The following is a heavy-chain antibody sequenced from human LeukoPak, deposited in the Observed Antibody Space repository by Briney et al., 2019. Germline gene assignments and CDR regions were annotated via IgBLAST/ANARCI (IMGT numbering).Heavy chain of an antibody. V-gene: IGHV1-8*01. J-gene: IGHJ5*02. CDR2: MNPNSGNT. CDR3: ARGRYSSGWYSRLGNWFDP. D-gene: IGHD6-19*01. CDR1: GYTFTSYD. Sequence: GASVEVSCKASGYTFTSYDINWVRQATGQGLEWMGWMNPNSGNTGYAQKFQGRVTMTRNTSISTAYMELSSLRSEDTAVYYCARGRYSSGWYSRLGNWFDPWGQGTLVTVSS.